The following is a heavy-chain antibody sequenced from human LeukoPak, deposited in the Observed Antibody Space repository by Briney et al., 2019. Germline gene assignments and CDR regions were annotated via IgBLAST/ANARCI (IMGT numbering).Heavy chain of an antibody. J-gene: IGHJ5*02. CDR3: ARRCIAAAGTCFFDP. CDR2: IYHSGST. Sequence: SQTLSLTCAVSGASISSGGYYWSWTRQPPGKGLEWIGYIYHSGSTYYNPSLKSRVTISVDRSKNQFSLKLSSVIAADTAVYYCARRCIAAAGTCFFDPWGQRTLVTVSS. D-gene: IGHD6-13*01. V-gene: IGHV4-30-2*01. CDR1: GASISSGGYY.